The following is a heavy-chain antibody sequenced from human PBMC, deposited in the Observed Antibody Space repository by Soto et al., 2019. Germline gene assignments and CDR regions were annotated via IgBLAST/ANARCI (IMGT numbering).Heavy chain of an antibody. CDR3: ARALTVTGDSDYYFYGMDV. Sequence: QVQLVQSGAEVKKPGASVKVSCKTSGYTFTDYYIHWVRQAPGQGLEWMGWIDPNSGGTNNAQKFQGWVTMTRDTSITTAYMELSRLTFDETSMYYCARALTVTGDSDYYFYGMDVWGQGTTGTLSS. CDR2: IDPNSGGT. V-gene: IGHV1-2*04. CDR1: GYTFTDYY. J-gene: IGHJ6*02. D-gene: IGHD4-17*01.